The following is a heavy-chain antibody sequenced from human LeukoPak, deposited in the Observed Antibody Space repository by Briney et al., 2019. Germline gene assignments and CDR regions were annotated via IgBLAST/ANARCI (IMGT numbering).Heavy chain of an antibody. Sequence: ASVKVSCKASGYTFTSYAMHWVRQAPGQGLGWMGWITPSGGTNYPQKFQGRVAITRDTSITTAYMDLSRLTSGDTAVYYCARDRYGDGFAHFDYWGQGALVTVSS. CDR1: GYTFTSYA. D-gene: IGHD5-24*01. V-gene: IGHV1-2*02. CDR2: ITPSGGT. J-gene: IGHJ4*02. CDR3: ARDRYGDGFAHFDY.